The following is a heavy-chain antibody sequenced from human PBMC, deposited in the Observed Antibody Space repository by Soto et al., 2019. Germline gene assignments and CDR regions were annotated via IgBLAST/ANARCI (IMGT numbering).Heavy chain of an antibody. CDR2: IYYSGST. CDR1: GGSISSSSYY. Sequence: SETLSLTCTVSGGSISSSSYYWGWIRQPPGKGLEWIGSIYYSGSTYYNPSLKSRVTISVDTSKNQFSLKLSSVTAADTAVYYCARHGPPGYSYGGYYYYGMDVWGQGTTVTVSS. D-gene: IGHD5-18*01. V-gene: IGHV4-39*01. CDR3: ARHGPPGYSYGGYYYYGMDV. J-gene: IGHJ6*02.